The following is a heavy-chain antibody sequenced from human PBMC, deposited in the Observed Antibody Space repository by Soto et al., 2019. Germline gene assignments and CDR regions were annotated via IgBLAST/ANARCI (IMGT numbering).Heavy chain of an antibody. CDR2: IYWDDDK. Sequence: SGPTLLNPTQTLTLTCTFSGFSLRTRGVGVGWIRQPPGKALEWLALIYWDDDKRYGTSLKSRLTISKDTSKSQVVLTMTNMDPVDTATYYCARIRGDYEHIYLDYWGQRTLVTVSS. D-gene: IGHD4-17*01. CDR1: GFSLRTRGVG. J-gene: IGHJ4*02. CDR3: ARIRGDYEHIYLDY. V-gene: IGHV2-5*05.